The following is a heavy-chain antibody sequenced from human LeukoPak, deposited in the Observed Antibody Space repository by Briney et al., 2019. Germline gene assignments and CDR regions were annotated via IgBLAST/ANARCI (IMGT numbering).Heavy chain of an antibody. D-gene: IGHD3-10*02. CDR1: GGTFSSYA. V-gene: IGHV1-69*13. Sequence: GASVKVSCKASGGTFSSYAISWVRQAPGQGLEWMGGIIPIFGTADYAQKFQGRVTITADESTSTAYMELSSLRSEDTAVYYCARAGCSGRGYYFDYWGQGTLVTVSS. J-gene: IGHJ4*02. CDR2: IIPIFGTA. CDR3: ARAGCSGRGYYFDY.